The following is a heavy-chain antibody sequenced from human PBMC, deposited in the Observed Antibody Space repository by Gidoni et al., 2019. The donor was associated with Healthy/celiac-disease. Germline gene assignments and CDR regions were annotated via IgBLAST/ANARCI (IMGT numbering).Heavy chain of an antibody. CDR1: GFTFRSYG. CDR2: ISYDGSNK. CDR3: AKGLFGSSVYYFDY. D-gene: IGHD1-26*01. V-gene: IGHV3-30*18. Sequence: QVQLVESGGGVVQPGRSLRLSCAASGFTFRSYGMHWVRQAPGKGLEWVAVISYDGSNKYYADSVKGRFTISRDNSKNTLYLQMNSLRAEDTAVYYCAKGLFGSSVYYFDYWGQGTLVTVSS. J-gene: IGHJ4*02.